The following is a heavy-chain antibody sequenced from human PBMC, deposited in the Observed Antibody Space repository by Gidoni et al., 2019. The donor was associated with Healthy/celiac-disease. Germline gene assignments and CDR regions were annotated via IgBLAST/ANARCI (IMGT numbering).Heavy chain of an antibody. CDR2: LSYDGSNT. CDR3: ARGPRVISTYYFDY. Sequence: QVQLVESGGGVVQPGRSLRLSCAAHGLAVSSYAMPWVRQAPGKGREWVAFLSYDGSNTYSADSVNGRSTISRDNSKNTLYLQMNSLRAEDPAVYYCARGPRVISTYYFDYWGQGTLVTVSS. D-gene: IGHD2-21*01. CDR1: GLAVSSYA. V-gene: IGHV3-30-3*01. J-gene: IGHJ4*02.